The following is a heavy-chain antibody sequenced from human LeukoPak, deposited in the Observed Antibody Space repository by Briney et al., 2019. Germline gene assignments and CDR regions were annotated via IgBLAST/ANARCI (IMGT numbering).Heavy chain of an antibody. CDR1: TSR. V-gene: IGHV1-18*01. Sequence: ASVKVSCKATSRISWVRQAPGQGLEWMGWIGTYGGDTYYAQKFQGRITVTTDTSSSTVYMELRNLRSDDTAVYYCARDLWNFYDDSGYNRDFDSWGQGTLVTVSS. CDR3: ARDLWNFYDDSGYNRDFDS. D-gene: IGHD3-22*01. CDR2: IGTYGGDT. J-gene: IGHJ5*01.